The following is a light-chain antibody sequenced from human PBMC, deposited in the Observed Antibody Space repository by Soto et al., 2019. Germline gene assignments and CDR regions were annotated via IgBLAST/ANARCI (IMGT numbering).Light chain of an antibody. Sequence: DIQMTQSPSALSASVGDRVTITCRASQNVSRWLAWYQQKAGKAPKLLIYDASSLESGVPSRFSGSGSGTEFTLTISSLQAEDFAIYYCQQYDAYSRTFGQGTNVDLK. CDR1: QNVSRW. CDR3: QQYDAYSRT. CDR2: DAS. J-gene: IGKJ1*01. V-gene: IGKV1-5*01.